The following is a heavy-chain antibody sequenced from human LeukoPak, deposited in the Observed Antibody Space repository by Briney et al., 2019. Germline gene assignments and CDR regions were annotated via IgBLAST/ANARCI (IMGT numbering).Heavy chain of an antibody. D-gene: IGHD2-2*01. CDR1: GYTLTGYF. CDR3: ARVWGGIGYCSRISCYRFDY. Sequence: ASVKVSCKASGYTLTGYFLHWVRQAPGQGLEWVGWINPNSGATDYAQKLQGRVTMTRDTSLNTAYMELTSLRSDDTAIYFCARVWGGIGYCSRISCYRFDYWGQGTLVTVSS. J-gene: IGHJ4*02. V-gene: IGHV1-2*02. CDR2: INPNSGAT.